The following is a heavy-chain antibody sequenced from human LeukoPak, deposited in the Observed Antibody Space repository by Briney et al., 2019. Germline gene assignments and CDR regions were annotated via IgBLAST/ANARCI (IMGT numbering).Heavy chain of an antibody. D-gene: IGHD6-19*01. CDR3: ARDNCGWLVNFDY. Sequence: SETLSLTCTVSGGSISNSFWSWIRQPPGNGLEWIGYISSSGSTNYNPSLKSRVTISIHTSKNQFSLRLSSVTAADTAVYYCARDNCGWLVNFDYWGQGSLVTVSS. CDR1: GGSISNSF. J-gene: IGHJ4*02. CDR2: ISSSGST. V-gene: IGHV4-59*01.